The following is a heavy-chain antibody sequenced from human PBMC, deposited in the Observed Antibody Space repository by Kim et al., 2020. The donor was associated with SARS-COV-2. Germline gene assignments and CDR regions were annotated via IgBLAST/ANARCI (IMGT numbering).Heavy chain of an antibody. CDR2: ISAYNGNT. CDR3: AREIAMGAYYYYSYGRDV. D-gene: IGHD5-18*01. V-gene: IGHV1-18*04. J-gene: IGHJ6*02. Sequence: ASVKVSCKASGYTFTSYGISWVRQAPGQGLEWMGWISAYNGNTNYAQKLQGRVTMTTDTSTSTAYMELRSLRSDDTAVYYCAREIAMGAYYYYSYGRDVWGQGTTVTVSS. CDR1: GYTFTSYG.